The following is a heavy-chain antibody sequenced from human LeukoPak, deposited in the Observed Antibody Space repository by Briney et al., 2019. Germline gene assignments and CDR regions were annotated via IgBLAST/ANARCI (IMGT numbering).Heavy chain of an antibody. J-gene: IGHJ4*02. CDR2: IKFHGHET. Sequence: GGSLRLSCVASGFNFNNYDLHWVRQAPGEGLEWVAFIKFHGHETFYADSVEGRFTFSRDNSRNTVYLQMDSLRSEDTAVYYCAREAPICRNADCRTGFDYWGQGTLVAVSS. V-gene: IGHV3-30*02. CDR1: GFNFNNYD. CDR3: AREAPICRNADCRTGFDY. D-gene: IGHD1-1*01.